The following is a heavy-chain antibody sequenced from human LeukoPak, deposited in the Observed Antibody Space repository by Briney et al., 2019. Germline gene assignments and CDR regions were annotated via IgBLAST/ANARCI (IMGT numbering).Heavy chain of an antibody. Sequence: SGTLSLTCAVSGGSINSNNWWSWVRRPPGKGLEWIGEIYHSGSTNYNPSLKSRVTISVDTSKNQFSLKLSSVTAADTAVYYCARGYYGSGSFFDYWGQGTLVTVSS. V-gene: IGHV4-4*02. CDR3: ARGYYGSGSFFDY. CDR2: IYHSGST. D-gene: IGHD3-10*01. J-gene: IGHJ4*02. CDR1: GGSINSNNW.